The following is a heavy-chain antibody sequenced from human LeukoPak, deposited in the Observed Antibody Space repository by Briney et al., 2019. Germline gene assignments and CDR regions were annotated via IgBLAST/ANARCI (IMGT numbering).Heavy chain of an antibody. Sequence: KPSETLSLTCSVSGGSISSTSYYWGWIRQPPGKGLEWIGSIYYSGNTYYNPSLKSRVTISVDTSKNQFSLKLSSVTAADTAVYYCASDGITMAREVFITALLFDYWGQGTLVSVSS. V-gene: IGHV4-39*07. CDR3: ASDGITMAREVFITALLFDY. J-gene: IGHJ4*02. CDR2: IYYSGNT. CDR1: GGSISSTSYY. D-gene: IGHD3-10*01.